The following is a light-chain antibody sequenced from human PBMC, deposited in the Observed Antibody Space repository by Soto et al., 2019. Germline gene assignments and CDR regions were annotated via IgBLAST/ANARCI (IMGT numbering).Light chain of an antibody. Sequence: EIVLTQSPATLSLSPGERATLSCRASQSVSSYLAWYQQKHGQAPRLIIYDASKRATGIPARFSGSGSGTDSTLTISSLEPEDFAVYYCQHRSSWPLTFGGGTKVEIK. CDR3: QHRSSWPLT. CDR1: QSVSSY. V-gene: IGKV3-11*01. J-gene: IGKJ4*01. CDR2: DAS.